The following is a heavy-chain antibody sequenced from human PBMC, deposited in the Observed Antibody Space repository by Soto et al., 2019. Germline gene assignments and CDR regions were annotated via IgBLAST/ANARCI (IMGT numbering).Heavy chain of an antibody. J-gene: IGHJ4*02. Sequence: EEQLAESGGGLVQPGRSLRLSCTAAGFTLGDYAVSWIRQAPGKGLEWVGFIRSKTYGGTTEYAASVKGRFTISRDDSKSIAYLQMNSLKTEDTAVYYCTRDLRYCSSSTCYAPGYWGQGTLVTVSS. CDR2: IRSKTYGGTT. D-gene: IGHD2-2*01. V-gene: IGHV3-49*03. CDR1: GFTLGDYA. CDR3: TRDLRYCSSSTCYAPGY.